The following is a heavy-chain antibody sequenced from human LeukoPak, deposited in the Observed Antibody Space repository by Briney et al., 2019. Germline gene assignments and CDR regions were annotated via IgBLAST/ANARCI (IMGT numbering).Heavy chain of an antibody. CDR2: ISYDGSNK. CDR1: GFTSSSYG. D-gene: IGHD3-22*01. J-gene: IGHJ4*02. Sequence: GGSLRLSCAASGFTSSSYGMHWVRQAPGKGLEWVAVISYDGSNKYYADSVKGRFTISRDNSKNTLYLQMNSLRAEDTAVYYCAKDQVPGHYYDSSGYSSHFDYWGQGTLVTVSS. CDR3: AKDQVPGHYYDSSGYSSHFDY. V-gene: IGHV3-30*18.